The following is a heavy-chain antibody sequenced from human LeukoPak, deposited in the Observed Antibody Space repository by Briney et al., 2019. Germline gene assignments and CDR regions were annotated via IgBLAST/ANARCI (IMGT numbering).Heavy chain of an antibody. D-gene: IGHD1-26*01. V-gene: IGHV3-7*01. CDR1: GFTFSSYW. Sequence: GGSLRLSCAASGFTFSSYWMSWVRQAPGKGLEWVANIKQDGSEKYYVDSVKGRFTISRDNAKNSLYLQMNSLRAEDTAVYYCARKGGATTYGYYYYYMDVWGKGTAVTISS. J-gene: IGHJ6*03. CDR2: IKQDGSEK. CDR3: ARKGGATTYGYYYYYMDV.